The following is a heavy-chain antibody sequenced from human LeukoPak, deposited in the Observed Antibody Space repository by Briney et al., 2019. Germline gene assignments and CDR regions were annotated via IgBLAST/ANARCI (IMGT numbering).Heavy chain of an antibody. CDR2: IDPSDSYT. CDR1: GYSFTSYW. V-gene: IGHV5-10-1*01. J-gene: IGHJ4*02. D-gene: IGHD3-22*01. Sequence: GESLKISCKGPGYSFTSYWISWVRQMPGKGLEWMGRIDPSDSYTNYSPSFQGHVTISADKSISTAYLQWSSLKASDTAMYYCARHEYYYDSSGYYYDPSYFDYWGQGTLVTVSS. CDR3: ARHEYYYDSSGYYYDPSYFDY.